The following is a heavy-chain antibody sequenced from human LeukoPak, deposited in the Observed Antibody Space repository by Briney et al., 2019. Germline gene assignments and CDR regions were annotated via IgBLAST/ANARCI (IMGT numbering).Heavy chain of an antibody. CDR3: ARYDSSGYSDY. D-gene: IGHD3-22*01. V-gene: IGHV4-59*01. Sequence: PSETLSLTCTVSGGSISSYYWSWIRQPPGKGLEWIGYIYYSGSTNYNPSLKSRVTISVDTSKNQFSLKLSSVTAADTAVYYCARYDSSGYSDYWGQGTLVTVSS. CDR2: IYYSGST. CDR1: GGSISSYY. J-gene: IGHJ4*02.